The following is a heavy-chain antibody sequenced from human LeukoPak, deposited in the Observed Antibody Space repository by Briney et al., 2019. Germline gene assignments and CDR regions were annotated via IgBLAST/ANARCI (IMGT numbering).Heavy chain of an antibody. CDR3: AKRGVVIRVILVGFHKEAYYFDS. Sequence: PGGSLRLSCAVSGITLSNYGMSWVRQAPGKGLEWVAGISGSGGGTNYADSVKGRLTISRDNSKNTLYLQMISLRAEDTAVYFCAKRGVVIRVILVGFHKEAYYFDSWGQGALVTVSS. J-gene: IGHJ4*02. CDR2: ISGSGGGT. V-gene: IGHV3-23*01. CDR1: GITLSNYG. D-gene: IGHD3-22*01.